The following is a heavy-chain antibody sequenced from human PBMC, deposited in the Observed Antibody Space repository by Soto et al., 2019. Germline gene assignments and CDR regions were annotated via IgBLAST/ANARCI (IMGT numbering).Heavy chain of an antibody. D-gene: IGHD3-3*01. V-gene: IGHV3-23*01. Sequence: EVQLLESGGGLVQPGGSLRLSCAASGFTFSSYAMSWVRQAPGKGLEWVSAISGSGGSPYYSDSVKGRFTISGDNSKNTLDLQMNSLRAEDTAVYYCAKGYDFWSGSKTYYFDYCGQGALVTVSS. CDR3: AKGYDFWSGSKTYYFDY. CDR1: GFTFSSYA. J-gene: IGHJ4*02. CDR2: ISGSGGSP.